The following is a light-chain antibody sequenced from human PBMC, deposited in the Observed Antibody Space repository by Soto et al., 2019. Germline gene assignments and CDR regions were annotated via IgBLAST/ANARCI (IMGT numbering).Light chain of an antibody. CDR2: GAS. CDR3: HQYGSGFT. Sequence: EIVLTQSPGTLSLSHGERATLSCRASQSVNSRYLAWYQQKPGQAPRLLLYGASSRATGIPDRFSGSGSGTDFALTISRLEPEDSAVYYCHQYGSGFTFGPGSTVDIK. V-gene: IGKV3-20*01. J-gene: IGKJ3*01. CDR1: QSVNSRY.